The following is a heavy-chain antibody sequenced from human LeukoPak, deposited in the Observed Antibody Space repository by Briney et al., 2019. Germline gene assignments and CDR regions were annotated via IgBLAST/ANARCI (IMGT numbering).Heavy chain of an antibody. CDR2: VKQDGSEK. J-gene: IGHJ4*02. CDR1: GFTFSRYW. D-gene: IGHD3-10*01. Sequence: GGSLRLSCAASGFTFSRYWMSWVRQAPGKGLEWVANVKQDGSEKFYVDSVKGRFTISRDNAKNSLYLQMNSLRAEDTAVYYCANENYYGSGSYADHWGQGTLVTVSS. V-gene: IGHV3-7*01. CDR3: ANENYYGSGSYADH.